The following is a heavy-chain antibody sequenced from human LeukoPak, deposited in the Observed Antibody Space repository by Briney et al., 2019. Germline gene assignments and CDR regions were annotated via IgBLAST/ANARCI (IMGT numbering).Heavy chain of an antibody. CDR3: ARSTSSWEIVDY. CDR2: ISGDSGGT. Sequence: GGSLRLSCSASGFTFSIYSMHWVRQAPGKGLEWVSTISGDSGGTYYADSVKGRSTISRDNSKNTLYLQMNSLRAEDTALYYCARSTSSWEIVDYWGQGTLVTVSS. J-gene: IGHJ4*02. CDR1: GFTFSIYS. V-gene: IGHV3-23*01. D-gene: IGHD2-2*01.